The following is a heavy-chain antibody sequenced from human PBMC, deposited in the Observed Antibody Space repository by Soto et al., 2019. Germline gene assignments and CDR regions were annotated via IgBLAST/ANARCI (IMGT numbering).Heavy chain of an antibody. J-gene: IGHJ4*02. D-gene: IGHD2-15*01. Sequence: QVQLVQSGAEVKKPGSSVKVSCKASGGTFSSDSFSWVRQAPGQGLEWMGGIIPMFDTPIYAQKFQDRVTITADESTSTAYTRLSSLRSGDTAVYYCARSGGLDRDFNYWGQGSLVTVSS. CDR3: ARSGGLDRDFNY. CDR1: GGTFSSDS. CDR2: IIPMFDTP. V-gene: IGHV1-69*12.